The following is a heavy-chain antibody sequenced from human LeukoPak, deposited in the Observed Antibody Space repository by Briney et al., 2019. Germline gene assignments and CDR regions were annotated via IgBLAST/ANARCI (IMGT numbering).Heavy chain of an antibody. J-gene: IGHJ4*02. D-gene: IGHD6-13*01. CDR3: ASQTDGYSSSWYPFDY. V-gene: IGHV1-2*02. CDR1: GYIFTGYQ. Sequence: ASVKVSCKASGYIFTGYQMHWVRQAPGQGLEWMGWINPNSGGTIYAQKFQGRVTMTRDMSTSTVYMELSSLRSEDTAVYYCASQTDGYSSSWYPFDYWGQGTLVTVSS. CDR2: INPNSGGT.